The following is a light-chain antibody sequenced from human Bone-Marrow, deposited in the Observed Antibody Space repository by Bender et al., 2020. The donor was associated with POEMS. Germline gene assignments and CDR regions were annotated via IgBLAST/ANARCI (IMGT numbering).Light chain of an antibody. CDR2: RNS. CDR3: AVWDDSLNGWV. Sequence: QSVLTQPPSASGTPGQRVTISCSGSSSNIGSNFVYWYQQLPGAAPKLLMYRNSQRPSGVPDRFSGSKSGTSASLAISGLRSEDEADYYCAVWDDSLNGWVFGGGTKLTVL. V-gene: IGLV1-47*01. J-gene: IGLJ3*02. CDR1: SSNIGSNF.